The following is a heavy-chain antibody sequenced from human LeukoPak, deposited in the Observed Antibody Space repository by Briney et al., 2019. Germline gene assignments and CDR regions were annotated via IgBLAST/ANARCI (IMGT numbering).Heavy chain of an antibody. CDR1: GFTFDDYA. V-gene: IGHV3-9*01. Sequence: PGGSLRLSCAASGFTFDDYAMHWVRQAPGKGLEWVSGISWNSGSIGYADSVKGRFTISRDNAKNSLYLQMNSLRAEDTALYYCAKGYCSGGSCPTIYWGQGTLVTVSS. J-gene: IGHJ4*02. D-gene: IGHD2-15*01. CDR2: ISWNSGSI. CDR3: AKGYCSGGSCPTIY.